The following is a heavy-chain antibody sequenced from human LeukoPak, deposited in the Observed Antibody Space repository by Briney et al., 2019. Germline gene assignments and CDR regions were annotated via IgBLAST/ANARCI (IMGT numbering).Heavy chain of an antibody. V-gene: IGHV1-18*01. CDR3: ASTGEDYYYYYYMDV. Sequence: ASVKVSCKASGYTFTSYGISWVRQAPGQGLEWMGWISAYNGNTNYAQKLQGRVTMTTDTSTSTAYMELRSLRSDDTAVYYCASTGEDYYYYYYMDVWGKGTTVTVSS. J-gene: IGHJ6*03. CDR1: GYTFTSYG. CDR2: ISAYNGNT.